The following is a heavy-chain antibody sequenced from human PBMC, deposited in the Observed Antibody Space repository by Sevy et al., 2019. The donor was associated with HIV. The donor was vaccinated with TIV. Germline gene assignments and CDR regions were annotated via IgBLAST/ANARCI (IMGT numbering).Heavy chain of an antibody. CDR3: AKDDPPPITIFGVVIKDENFQH. V-gene: IGHV3-23*01. Sequence: GGSLRLSCAASGFTFSSYAMSWVRQTPGKGLEWVSAISGSGGSTYYADTVKGRFTISRDNSKNTLDLQMNSLRAEDTAVYYWAKDDPPPITIFGVVIKDENFQHWGQGTLVTVSS. J-gene: IGHJ1*01. CDR2: ISGSGGST. D-gene: IGHD3-3*01. CDR1: GFTFSSYA.